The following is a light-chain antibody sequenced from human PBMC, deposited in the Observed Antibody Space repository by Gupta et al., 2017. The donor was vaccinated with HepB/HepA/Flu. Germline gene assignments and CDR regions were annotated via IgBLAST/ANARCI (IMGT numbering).Light chain of an antibody. CDR1: SSNIGACYD. V-gene: IGLV1-40*01. Sequence: QSVLTQPASVSGAPGQRVSISCTGSSSNIGACYDVHWYQQLPGTAPKLLSYGNSNRPSGVPDRFSGSKSGTSASLAITGLQAEDEADYYCHSYDSTLSCYVFGTGTTVTVL. J-gene: IGLJ1*01. CDR2: GNS. CDR3: HSYDSTLSCYV.